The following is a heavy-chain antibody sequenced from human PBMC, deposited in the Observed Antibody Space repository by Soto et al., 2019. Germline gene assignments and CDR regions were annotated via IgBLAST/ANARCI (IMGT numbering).Heavy chain of an antibody. Sequence: ASVKVSCKTSGDTLSKYGSNWVRQAPGQGLEWMGATTPMSGTTNYAQKFQGRLTITADESTSTVYMELSSLTPEDMAVYYCARDAGVIGTSVWFDPWGQGTLVTVSS. CDR1: GDTLSKYG. CDR2: TTPMSGTT. J-gene: IGHJ5*02. V-gene: IGHV1-69*13. CDR3: ARDAGVIGTSVWFDP. D-gene: IGHD1-7*01.